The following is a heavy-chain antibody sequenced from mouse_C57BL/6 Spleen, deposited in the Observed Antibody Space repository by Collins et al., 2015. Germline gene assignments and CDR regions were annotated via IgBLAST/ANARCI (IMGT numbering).Heavy chain of an antibody. CDR1: GYTFTSYW. J-gene: IGHJ2*01. CDR2: IDPNSGGT. D-gene: IGHD1-1*01. Sequence: QVQLQQPGAELVKPGASVELSCKASGYTFTSYWMHWVKQRPGRGLEWIGRIDPNSGGTKYNEKFKSKATLTVDKPSSTAYMQLSSLTSEDSAVYYCAREYYGSSLYYFDYWGQGTTLTVSS. V-gene: IGHV1-72*01. CDR3: AREYYGSSLYYFDY.